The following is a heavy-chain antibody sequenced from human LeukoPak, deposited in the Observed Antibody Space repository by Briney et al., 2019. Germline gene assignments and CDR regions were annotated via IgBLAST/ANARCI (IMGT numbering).Heavy chain of an antibody. CDR1: GFTFGDYA. J-gene: IGHJ4*02. CDR2: ISGSSSYI. Sequence: GGSLRLSCTASGFTFGDYAMSWFRQAPGKWLEWVSSISGSSSYIYYGDSVKGRFTISRDNAKKSLYLQMNSLRAEDTAVYYCAKSLAAAGNYWGQGTLVTVSS. D-gene: IGHD6-13*01. V-gene: IGHV3-21*04. CDR3: AKSLAAAGNY.